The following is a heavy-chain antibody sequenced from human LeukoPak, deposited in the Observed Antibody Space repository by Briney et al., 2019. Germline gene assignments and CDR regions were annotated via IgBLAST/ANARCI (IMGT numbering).Heavy chain of an antibody. Sequence: GGSLRLSCAVSGITLSNYGMSWVRRAPGKGLEWVAGIGGSGGGANYADSVKGRFIISRDNAKNTLYLQMSSLRVEDTAVYFCAKRGVVIRVILVGFHKEAYYFDSWGQGALVTVSS. CDR3: AKRGVVIRVILVGFHKEAYYFDS. D-gene: IGHD3-22*01. J-gene: IGHJ4*02. V-gene: IGHV3-23*01. CDR2: IGGSGGGA. CDR1: GITLSNYG.